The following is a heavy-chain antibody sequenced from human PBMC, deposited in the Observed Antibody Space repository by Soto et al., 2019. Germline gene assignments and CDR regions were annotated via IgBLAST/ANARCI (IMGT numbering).Heavy chain of an antibody. CDR3: AYTSYRLNLRSFLHYFDS. CDR2: IYNSGST. J-gene: IGHJ4*02. Sequence: SETLSLTCRASGVSIGSTYWSWIRQPPGKGLEWVGYIYNSGSTNLNPSLKSRVTISVDTSKNQLSLILSSVTAADTAVYYCAYTSYRLNLRSFLHYFDSWGQGTPVTVSS. D-gene: IGHD2-2*02. CDR1: GVSIGSTY. V-gene: IGHV4-4*09.